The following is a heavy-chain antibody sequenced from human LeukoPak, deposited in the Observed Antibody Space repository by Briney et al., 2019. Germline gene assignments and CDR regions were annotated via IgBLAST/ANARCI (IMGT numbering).Heavy chain of an antibody. CDR1: GGSFSGYY. CDR2: INHRGST. D-gene: IGHD3-22*01. Sequence: PSETLSLTCAVYGGSFSGYYWSWIRQPPGKGLEWIGEINHRGSTNYNPSLKSRVTISVDTSKNQFSLKLSSVTAADTAVYYCARIRDYYDSSGYYYVTYFDYWGQGTLVTVSS. J-gene: IGHJ4*02. CDR3: ARIRDYYDSSGYYYVTYFDY. V-gene: IGHV4-34*01.